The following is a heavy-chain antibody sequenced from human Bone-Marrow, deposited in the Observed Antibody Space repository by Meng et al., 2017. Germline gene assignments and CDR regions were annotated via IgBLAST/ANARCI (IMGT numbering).Heavy chain of an antibody. CDR2: IYYSGST. J-gene: IGHJ4*02. Sequence: QGQLPEPGPGLVKPPQTLSLTCTVSGGSISSGGYYWSWIRQHPGKGLEWIGYIYYSGSTYYNPSLKSLVTISVDTSKNQFSLKLSSVTAADTAVYYCARVGYSGSRVTSYYFDYWGQGTLVTVSS. CDR1: GGSISSGGYY. CDR3: ARVGYSGSRVTSYYFDY. V-gene: IGHV4-31*01. D-gene: IGHD1-26*01.